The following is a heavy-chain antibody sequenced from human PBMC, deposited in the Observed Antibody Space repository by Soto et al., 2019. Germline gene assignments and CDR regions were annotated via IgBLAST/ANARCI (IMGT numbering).Heavy chain of an antibody. CDR3: ARELERVFDY. D-gene: IGHD1-1*01. Sequence: QVQLVESGGGVVQPGRSLRLSCAASGFTFSSYAMQWVRQAPGKGLEWVAGIAYDGRNKYYADSVKGRFTISRDNSKNTLYLQMNSLRIEDTAVYYCARELERVFDYWGQGTLVTVSS. J-gene: IGHJ4*02. V-gene: IGHV3-30*04. CDR2: IAYDGRNK. CDR1: GFTFSSYA.